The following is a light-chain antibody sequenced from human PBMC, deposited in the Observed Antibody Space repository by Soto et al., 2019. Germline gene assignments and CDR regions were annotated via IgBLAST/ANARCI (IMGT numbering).Light chain of an antibody. CDR3: QQYNSYGT. CDR1: QSIGSS. J-gene: IGKJ2*01. CDR2: DAS. Sequence: DIQMTQSPSTLSASVGDRVTITCRASQSIGSSLAWYQQKPGKGPKLRIYDASTLESGVPSRFSGSGFGTEFALTISSLQPDDFATFYCQQYNSYGTFGQGTKLEIK. V-gene: IGKV1-5*01.